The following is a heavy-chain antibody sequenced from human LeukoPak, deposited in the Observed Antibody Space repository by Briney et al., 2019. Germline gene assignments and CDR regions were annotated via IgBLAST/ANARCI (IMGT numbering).Heavy chain of an antibody. J-gene: IGHJ4*02. CDR2: IKEDGSEK. Sequence: GGSLRLSCEASGFTFSNYWMSWVRQTPGKGLEWVANIKEDGSEKNYVDSVKGRFTLSRDNAKNSLYLQMNSLRAEDTAVYYCARSGSDFDYWGQGTLVSVSS. V-gene: IGHV3-7*01. CDR3: ARSGSDFDY. CDR1: GFTFSNYW. D-gene: IGHD3-3*01.